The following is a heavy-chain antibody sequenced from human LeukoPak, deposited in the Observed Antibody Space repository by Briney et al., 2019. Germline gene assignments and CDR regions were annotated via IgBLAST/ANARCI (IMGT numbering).Heavy chain of an antibody. CDR3: ARSPRNYDFWSGYFDY. D-gene: IGHD3-3*01. V-gene: IGHV3-30-3*01. CDR1: GFTFSSYA. CDR2: ISYDGSNK. Sequence: PGGSLRLSCAASGFTFSSYAMHRVRQAPGKGLEWVAVISYDGSNKYYADSVKGRFTISRDNSKNTLYLQMNSLRAEDTAVYYCARSPRNYDFWSGYFDYWGQGTLVTVSS. J-gene: IGHJ4*02.